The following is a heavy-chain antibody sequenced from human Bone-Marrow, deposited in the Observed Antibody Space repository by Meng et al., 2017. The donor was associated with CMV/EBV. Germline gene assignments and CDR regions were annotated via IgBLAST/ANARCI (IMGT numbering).Heavy chain of an antibody. J-gene: IGHJ6*02. Sequence: GESLKISCAASGFTFSSYAMSWVRQAPGKGLERVSAISGSGGSTYYADSVKGRFTISRDNSKNTLYLQMNSLRAEETAVYYRAKGGGAVAGLGGMDVWGQGTTVTVSS. CDR2: ISGSGGST. CDR3: AKGGGAVAGLGGMDV. D-gene: IGHD6-19*01. V-gene: IGHV3-23*01. CDR1: GFTFSSYA.